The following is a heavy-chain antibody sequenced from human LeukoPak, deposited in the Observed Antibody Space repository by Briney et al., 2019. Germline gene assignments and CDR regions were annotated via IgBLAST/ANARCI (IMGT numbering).Heavy chain of an antibody. Sequence: GPPLKISCKGSGYTFTSNWIAWVGQIPGKGLEWMGITYPADSDTTYSPSFQGQVTISADKSISTAYLQWSSLKASDTAMYYCARKYSSGSGGVDYWGQGTLVTVSS. D-gene: IGHD6-19*01. J-gene: IGHJ4*02. CDR1: GYTFTSNW. CDR3: ARKYSSGSGGVDY. CDR2: TYPADSDT. V-gene: IGHV5-51*01.